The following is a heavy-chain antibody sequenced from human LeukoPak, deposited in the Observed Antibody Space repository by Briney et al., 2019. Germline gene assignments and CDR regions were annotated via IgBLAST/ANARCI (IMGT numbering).Heavy chain of an antibody. J-gene: IGHJ1*01. CDR1: GFPFSSYA. CDR2: ISGSGGST. Sequence: GGSLRLSCAASGFPFSSYAMSWVRQAPGKGLEWVSAISGSGGSTYYADSVKGRFTISRDNSKNTLYLQMNSLRAEDTAVYYWAKEASSSWVRRGYFQHWGQGTLVTVSS. V-gene: IGHV3-23*01. CDR3: AKEASSSWVRRGYFQH. D-gene: IGHD6-13*01.